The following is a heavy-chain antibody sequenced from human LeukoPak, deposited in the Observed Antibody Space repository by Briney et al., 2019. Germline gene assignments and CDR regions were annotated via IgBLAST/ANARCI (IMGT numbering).Heavy chain of an antibody. Sequence: GGSLRLSCAASGFSFNTYGMLWVRQAPGKGLECVAVIWYDGSNTYYADSVKGRFTISRDNSKNTLYLQMNSLRAEDTAVYYCARGGPEWPLDYWGQGTLVTVFS. J-gene: IGHJ4*02. CDR2: IWYDGSNT. D-gene: IGHD3-3*01. V-gene: IGHV3-33*01. CDR1: GFSFNTYG. CDR3: ARGGPEWPLDY.